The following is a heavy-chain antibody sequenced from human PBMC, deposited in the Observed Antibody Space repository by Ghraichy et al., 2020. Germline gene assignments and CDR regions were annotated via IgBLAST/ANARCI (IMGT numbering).Heavy chain of an antibody. V-gene: IGHV3-23*01. CDR3: AKSHAMVREAKKTPFDY. CDR2: ISGSGGST. D-gene: IGHD3-10*01. J-gene: IGHJ4*02. Sequence: GGSLRLSCAASGFTFSSYAMSWVRQAPGKGLEWVSAISGSGGSTYYADSVKGRFTISRDNSKNTLYLQMNSLRAEDTAVYYCAKSHAMVREAKKTPFDYWGQGTLVTVSS. CDR1: GFTFSSYA.